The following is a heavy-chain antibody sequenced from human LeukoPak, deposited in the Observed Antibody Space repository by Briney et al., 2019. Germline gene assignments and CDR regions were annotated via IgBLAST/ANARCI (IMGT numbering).Heavy chain of an antibody. Sequence: PGGSLRLSCAASGFTFSSYAMHWVRQAPGKGLEWVAVISYDGSNKYYADSVKGRFTISRDNSKNTLYLQMNSLRAEDTAVYYCAREAAAGTGYYFDYWGQGTLVTVSS. CDR1: GFTFSSYA. V-gene: IGHV3-30*04. CDR3: AREAAAGTGYYFDY. J-gene: IGHJ4*02. CDR2: ISYDGSNK. D-gene: IGHD6-13*01.